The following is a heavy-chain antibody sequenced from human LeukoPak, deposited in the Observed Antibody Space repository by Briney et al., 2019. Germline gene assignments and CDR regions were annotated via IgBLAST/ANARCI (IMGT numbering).Heavy chain of an antibody. CDR1: GGTFSSYA. CDR2: IIPILGIA. J-gene: IGHJ6*01. Sequence: SVKVSCKASGGTFSSYAISWVRQAPGQGLEWMGRIIPILGIANYAQKFQGRVTITADKSTSTAYMELSSLRSEDTAVYYCARVPKYCSSTSCYEAAYYYYYGMDVWGQGPTVTVSS. D-gene: IGHD2-2*01. CDR3: ARVPKYCSSTSCYEAAYYYYYGMDV. V-gene: IGHV1-69*04.